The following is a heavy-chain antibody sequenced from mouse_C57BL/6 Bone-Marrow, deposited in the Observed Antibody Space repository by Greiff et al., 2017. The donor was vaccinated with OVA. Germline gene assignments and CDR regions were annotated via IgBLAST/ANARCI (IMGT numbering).Heavy chain of an antibody. CDR1: GYTFTSYW. Sequence: QVQLQQSGAELAKPGASVKLSCKASGYTFTSYWMHWVKQRPRQGLEWIGYINPSSGYTKYNQKFKDKATLTADKSSSTAYMQLSSLTYEDSTVYYCARSYYGSNYFDYWGQGTTLTVSS. CDR2: INPSSGYT. D-gene: IGHD1-1*01. J-gene: IGHJ2*01. V-gene: IGHV1-7*01. CDR3: ARSYYGSNYFDY.